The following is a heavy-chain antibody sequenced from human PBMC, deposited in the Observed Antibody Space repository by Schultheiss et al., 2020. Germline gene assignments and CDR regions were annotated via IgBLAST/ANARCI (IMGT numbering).Heavy chain of an antibody. D-gene: IGHD3-3*01. CDR2: IYYSGST. J-gene: IGHJ6*02. V-gene: IGHV4-59*01. Sequence: SETLSLTCTVSGGSISSYYWSWIRQPPGKGLEWIGYIYYSGSTNYNPSLKSRVTISVDTSKNQFSLKLSSATAADTAVYYCARGNYDFWSGLDYYGMDVWGQGTTVTVSS. CDR1: GGSISSYY. CDR3: ARGNYDFWSGLDYYGMDV.